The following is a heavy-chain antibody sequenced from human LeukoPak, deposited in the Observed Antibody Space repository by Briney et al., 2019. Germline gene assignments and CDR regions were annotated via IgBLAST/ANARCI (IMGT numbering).Heavy chain of an antibody. Sequence: ASVRVSCKVSGYTLTELSMHWVRQAPGKGLEWMGGFDPEDGETIYAQKFQGRVTMTEDTSTDTAYMELSSLRSEDTAVYYCATAMVRGVIIKPHRGVDYWGQGTLVTVSS. CDR2: FDPEDGET. V-gene: IGHV1-24*01. CDR1: GYTLTELS. D-gene: IGHD3-10*01. J-gene: IGHJ4*02. CDR3: ATAMVRGVIIKPHRGVDY.